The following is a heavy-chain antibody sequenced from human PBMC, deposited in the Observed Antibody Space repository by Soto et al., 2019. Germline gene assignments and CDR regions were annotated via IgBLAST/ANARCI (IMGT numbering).Heavy chain of an antibody. J-gene: IGHJ6*03. CDR2: ISSNGGST. CDR3: ARQAAPYYYYMDV. D-gene: IGHD2-15*01. CDR1: GFTISSYA. Sequence: GGSLRLSCAVSGFTISSYAMHWVRQAPGKGLECVSAISSNGGSTYYANSVKGRFTISRDISKNTLYLQMGSLRADDMAVYYCARQAAPYYYYMDVWGKGTTVTVSS. V-gene: IGHV3-64*01.